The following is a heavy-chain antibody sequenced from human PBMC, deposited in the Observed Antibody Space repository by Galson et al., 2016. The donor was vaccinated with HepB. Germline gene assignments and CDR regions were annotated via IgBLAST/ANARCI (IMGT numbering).Heavy chain of an antibody. D-gene: IGHD3-22*01. CDR3: ATATGSYYYDSSGYYYPN. CDR1: GFSFVSHT. J-gene: IGHJ4*02. CDR2: VNGGNDNT. Sequence: SVKVSCKASGFSFVSHTMHWVRQAPGQSLEWMGWVNGGNDNTKYSQKFQGRVTITRDTSARTAYMELSSLKSEDTAVYYCATATGSYYYDSSGYYYPNWGQGTLVTVSS. V-gene: IGHV1-3*01.